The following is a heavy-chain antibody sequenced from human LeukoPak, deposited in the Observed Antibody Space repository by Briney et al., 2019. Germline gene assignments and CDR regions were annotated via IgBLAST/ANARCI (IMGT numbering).Heavy chain of an antibody. V-gene: IGHV4-59*01. CDR2: VSYNGRP. CDR3: ARLHDSVLTRFLYYFDY. D-gene: IGHD3-9*01. CDR1: GGSISSYY. Sequence: SETLSLTCNVSGGSISSYYWSWIRQSPGRGLEYIGYVSYNGRPNYNPSLQGRVTMSVDTSKNQLSLKLSSVTAADTAVYYCARLHDSVLTRFLYYFDYWGQGTLVTVSS. J-gene: IGHJ4*02.